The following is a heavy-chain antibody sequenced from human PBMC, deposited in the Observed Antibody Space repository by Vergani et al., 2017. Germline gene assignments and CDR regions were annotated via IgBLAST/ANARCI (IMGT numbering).Heavy chain of an antibody. V-gene: IGHV4-59*01. CDR1: GGSISSYY. CDR3: ARAAGAAGYDY. D-gene: IGHD6-13*01. J-gene: IGHJ4*02. Sequence: QVQLQESGPGLVKPSETLSLTCTVSGGSISSYYWSWIRQPPGKGLEWIGYIYYSGSTNYNPSLKSRVTISVDTSKNQFSLKLSPVTAADTAVYYCARAAGAAGYDYWGQGTLVTVSS. CDR2: IYYSGST.